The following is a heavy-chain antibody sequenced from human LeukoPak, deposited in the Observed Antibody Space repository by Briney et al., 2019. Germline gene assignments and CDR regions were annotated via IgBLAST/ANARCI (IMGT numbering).Heavy chain of an antibody. D-gene: IGHD3-9*01. CDR2: LSSSSSYI. CDR1: GFTFSSYS. V-gene: IGHV3-21*04. Sequence: GGSLRLSCAASGFTFSSYSMNWVRQAPGKGLEWVSSLSSSSSYIYYADSAKGRFTISRDNAKNSLYLQMNSLRAEDTAVYYCARDQAPRDILTGYSRDNYYFDYWGQGTLVTVSS. CDR3: ARDQAPRDILTGYSRDNYYFDY. J-gene: IGHJ4*02.